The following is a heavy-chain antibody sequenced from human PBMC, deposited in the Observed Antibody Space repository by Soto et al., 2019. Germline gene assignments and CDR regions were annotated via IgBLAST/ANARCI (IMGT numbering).Heavy chain of an antibody. CDR2: TYYRSKWYN. V-gene: IGHV6-1*01. J-gene: IGHJ5*02. CDR3: ARDRVLPTLGGEDWFDP. D-gene: IGHD3-10*01. CDR1: GDSVSSNSAA. Sequence: SQTLSLTCAISGDSVSSNSAAWNWIRQSPSRGLEWLGRTYYRSKWYNDYAVSVKSRITINPDTSKNQFSLQLNSVTPEDTAVYYCARDRVLPTLGGEDWFDPWGQGTLVTVSS.